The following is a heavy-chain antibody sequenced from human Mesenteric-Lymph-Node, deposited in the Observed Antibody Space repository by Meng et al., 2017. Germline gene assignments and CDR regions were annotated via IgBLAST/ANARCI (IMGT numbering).Heavy chain of an antibody. Sequence: QLQESGPGLVKPSGTLSLTCVVSGGSISSSYWWTWVRQSPGKGLEWIGYIYYSGSTYYNPSLKSRVTISVDTSKNQFSLKLSSVTAADTAVYYCARGPTTYFDYWGQGTLVTVSS. CDR3: ARGPTTYFDY. CDR2: IYYSGST. J-gene: IGHJ4*02. CDR1: GGSISSSYW. V-gene: IGHV4-30-4*01. D-gene: IGHD4-17*01.